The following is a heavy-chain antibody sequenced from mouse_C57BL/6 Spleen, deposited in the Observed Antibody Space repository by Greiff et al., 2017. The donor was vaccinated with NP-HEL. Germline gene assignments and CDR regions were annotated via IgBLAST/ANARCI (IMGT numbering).Heavy chain of an antibody. CDR3: ARAYSSGYAFAY. Sequence: QVQLQQPGAELVMPGASVKLSCKASGYTFTSYWMHWVKQRPGQGLEWIGEIDPSDSYTNYNQKFKGKSTLTVDKSSSTAYMQLSSLTSEDSAVYYSARAYSSGYAFAYWGQGTLVTVSA. CDR1: GYTFTSYW. CDR2: IDPSDSYT. J-gene: IGHJ3*01. V-gene: IGHV1-69*01. D-gene: IGHD3-2*02.